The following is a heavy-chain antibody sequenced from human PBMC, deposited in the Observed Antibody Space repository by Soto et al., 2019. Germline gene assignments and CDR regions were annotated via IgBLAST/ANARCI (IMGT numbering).Heavy chain of an antibody. V-gene: IGHV4-31*03. CDR1: GGYISSGGYY. Sequence: PSETLSLTCTVSGGYISSGGYYWSWIRQHPGKGLEWIGYIYYSGSTYYNPSLKSRVTISVDTSKNQFSLKLSSVTAADTAVYYCARVQDGRGYNWFDPWGQGTLVTV. CDR3: ARVQDGRGYNWFDP. J-gene: IGHJ5*02. CDR2: IYYSGST.